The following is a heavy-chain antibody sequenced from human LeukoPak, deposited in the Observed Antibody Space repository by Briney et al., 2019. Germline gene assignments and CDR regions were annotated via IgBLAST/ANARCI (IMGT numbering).Heavy chain of an antibody. D-gene: IGHD3-3*01. J-gene: IGHJ4*02. CDR1: GYSISSGYY. CDR3: ARGTGGYYANFDY. CDR2: IYHSGST. V-gene: IGHV4-38-2*01. Sequence: PSETLSLTCAVSGYSISSGYYWGWIRQPPGKGLEWIGSIYHSGSTYYNPSLKSRVTMSVDTSNDQFSLKLSSVTAADTAVYHCARGTGGYYANFDYWGQGTLVTVSS.